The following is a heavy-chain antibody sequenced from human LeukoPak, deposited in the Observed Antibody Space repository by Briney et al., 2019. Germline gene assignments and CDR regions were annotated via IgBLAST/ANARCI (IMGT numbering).Heavy chain of an antibody. CDR2: IYYSGST. Sequence: SETLSLTCTVSGGSISSSSYYWGWLRQPPGTGLEWIGSIYYSGSTYYNPSLKSRVTISVDTSKNQFSLKLSSVTAADTAVYYCARQSAMVWAFDIWGQGTMVTVSS. CDR3: ARQSAMVWAFDI. V-gene: IGHV4-39*01. D-gene: IGHD5-18*01. J-gene: IGHJ3*02. CDR1: GGSISSSSYY.